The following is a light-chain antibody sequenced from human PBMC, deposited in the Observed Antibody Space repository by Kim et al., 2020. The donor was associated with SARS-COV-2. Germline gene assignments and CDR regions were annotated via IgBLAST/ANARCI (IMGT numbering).Light chain of an antibody. Sequence: DIQMTQSPSTLSASVGDRVTITCRASQSIGSWLAWYQQKPGKAPKVLIYKTSTLESGVPSRFSGSGSGTEFILTISSLQPDDCATYYCQQYSTYSVTFGQGTRLEIK. CDR1: QSIGSW. CDR2: KTS. V-gene: IGKV1-5*03. J-gene: IGKJ5*01. CDR3: QQYSTYSVT.